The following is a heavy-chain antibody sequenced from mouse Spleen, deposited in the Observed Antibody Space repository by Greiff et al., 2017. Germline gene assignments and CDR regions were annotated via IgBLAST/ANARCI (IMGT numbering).Heavy chain of an antibody. D-gene: IGHD4-1*01. CDR2: ISNLAYSI. V-gene: IGHV5-15*04. Sequence: EVKLVESGGGLVKPGGSLKLSCAASGFTFSDYGMAWVRQAPGKGPEWVAFISNLAYSIYYADTVTGRFTISRENAKNTLYLEMSSLRSEDTAMYYCARHRTGTPFDHWGQGTTLTVSS. CDR1: GFTFSDYG. CDR3: ARHRTGTPFDH. J-gene: IGHJ2*01.